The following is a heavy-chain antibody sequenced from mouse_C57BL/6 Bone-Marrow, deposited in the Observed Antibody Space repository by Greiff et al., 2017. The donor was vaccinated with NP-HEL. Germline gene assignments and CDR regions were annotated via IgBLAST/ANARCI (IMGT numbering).Heavy chain of an antibody. Sequence: QVQLKQSGAELVKPGASVKLSCKASGYTFTSYWMHWVKQRPGQGLEWIGMIHPNSGSTNYNETFKSKATLTVDKSSSTAYMQLSSLTSEDSAVSYCASGGTVVARWAFDYWGQGTTLTVSS. CDR3: ASGGTVVARWAFDY. CDR2: IHPNSGST. V-gene: IGHV1-64*01. J-gene: IGHJ2*01. D-gene: IGHD1-1*01. CDR1: GYTFTSYW.